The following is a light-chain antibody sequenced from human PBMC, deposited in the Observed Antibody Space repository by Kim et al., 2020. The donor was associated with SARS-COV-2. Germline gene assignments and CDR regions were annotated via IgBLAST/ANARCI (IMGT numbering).Light chain of an antibody. CDR1: HSVGIS. J-gene: IGKJ4*01. CDR2: EAA. V-gene: IGKV3-11*01. CDR3: QQHRKWHPAPC. Sequence: PGEGATLSCRASHSVGISLAGYQQTRGQAPRLLIYEAASRATVSPDRCSGSGSETDFTLTIGGLDPEDFGVYFCQQHRKWHPAPCFGGGTKVDIK.